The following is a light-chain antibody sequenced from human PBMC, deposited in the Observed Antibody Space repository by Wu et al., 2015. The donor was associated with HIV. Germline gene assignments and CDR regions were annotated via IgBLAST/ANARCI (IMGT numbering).Light chain of an antibody. CDR3: QQRSNWPPLT. J-gene: IGKJ4*01. CDR1: QSISNY. CDR2: DAS. V-gene: IGKV3D-11*02. Sequence: DIVLTQSPATLSLSPGETATLSCRASQSISNYLAWYQQRPGQAPRLLIYDASNRATGIPARFSGSGPGTAFTLTISSLEPEDVAVYFCQQRSNWPPLTFGGGTKVEI.